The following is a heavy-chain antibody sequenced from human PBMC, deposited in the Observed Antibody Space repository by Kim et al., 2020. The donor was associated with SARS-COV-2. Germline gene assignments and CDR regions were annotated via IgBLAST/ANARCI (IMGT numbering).Heavy chain of an antibody. D-gene: IGHD1-1*01. Sequence: APGFTGRFVFSLDTSVSTAYLQISSLKAEDTAVYYCARSGTLHYYYGMDVWGQGTTVTVSS. J-gene: IGHJ6*02. CDR3: ARSGTLHYYYGMDV. V-gene: IGHV7-4-1*02.